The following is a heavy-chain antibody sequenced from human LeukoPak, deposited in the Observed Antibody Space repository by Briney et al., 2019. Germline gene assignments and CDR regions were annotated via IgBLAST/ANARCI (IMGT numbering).Heavy chain of an antibody. CDR3: ARLSGYPYYYGMDV. V-gene: IGHV4-59*01. Sequence: PSETLSLTCTVSGGSISSYYWSWIRQPPGKGLEWIGSIFYNGSTNYNPSLKSRVTISVATSMNQFSLNLSSVTAADTAVYYCARLSGYPYYYGMDVWGQGTTVTVSS. CDR2: IFYNGST. D-gene: IGHD3-3*01. J-gene: IGHJ6*02. CDR1: GGSISSYY.